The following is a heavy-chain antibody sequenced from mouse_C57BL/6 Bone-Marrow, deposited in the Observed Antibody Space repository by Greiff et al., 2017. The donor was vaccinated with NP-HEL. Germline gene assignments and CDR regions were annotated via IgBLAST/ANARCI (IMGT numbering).Heavy chain of an antibody. CDR1: GFTFSDYG. CDR2: ISSGSSTI. D-gene: IGHD2-3*01. CDR3: ARRDYDGHGGFAY. J-gene: IGHJ3*01. V-gene: IGHV5-17*01. Sequence: EVMLVESGGGLVKPGGSLKLSCAASGFTFSDYGMHWVRQAPEKGLEWVAYISSGSSTIYYADTVKGRFTISRDNAKNTLFLQMTSLRSEDTAMYYCARRDYDGHGGFAYWGQGTLVTVSA.